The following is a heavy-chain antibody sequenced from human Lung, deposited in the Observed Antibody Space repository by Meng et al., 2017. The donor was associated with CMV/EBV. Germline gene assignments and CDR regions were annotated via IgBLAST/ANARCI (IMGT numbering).Heavy chain of an antibody. D-gene: IGHD2-2*02. J-gene: IGHJ4*02. V-gene: IGHV1-8*01. CDR1: GTTFTSYD. CDR2: MNANGGNT. Sequence: KASGTTFTSYDINWVRQATEQGLEWMGWMNANGGNTGYAQKFQGRVTMTRNTSISTAYMELSSLRSEDTAVYYCARGAVVVPAAIVYWGQGTLVTVSS. CDR3: ARGAVVVPAAIVY.